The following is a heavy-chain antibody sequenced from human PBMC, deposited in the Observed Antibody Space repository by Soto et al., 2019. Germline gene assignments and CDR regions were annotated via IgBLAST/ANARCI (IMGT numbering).Heavy chain of an antibody. V-gene: IGHV3-23*01. CDR1: GFTFSSYA. J-gene: IGHJ1*01. CDR3: AKQYGPWGEYFQH. Sequence: EVQLLESGGGLVQPGGSLRLSCAASGFTFSSYAMSCVRQAPGKGLEWVSAISGSGGSTYYADSVKGRFTISRDKSKNTLYLQMNSLRAEDTAVYYCAKQYGPWGEYFQHWGQGTLVTVSS. D-gene: IGHD4-17*01. CDR2: ISGSGGST.